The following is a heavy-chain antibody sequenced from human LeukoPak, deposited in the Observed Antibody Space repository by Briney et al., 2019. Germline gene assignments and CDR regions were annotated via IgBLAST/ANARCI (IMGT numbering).Heavy chain of an antibody. Sequence: SVKVSCKASGGTFSSYKITWLRQAPGQGLEWMGTITPTLGVPSYVQKFQGRVSITADRLTSTAYVELSSLSSEDTAVYYCAGPGDGAFEIWGQGTMVTVSS. D-gene: IGHD5-24*01. CDR3: AGPGDGAFEI. V-gene: IGHV1-69*02. CDR1: GGTFSSYK. J-gene: IGHJ3*02. CDR2: ITPTLGVP.